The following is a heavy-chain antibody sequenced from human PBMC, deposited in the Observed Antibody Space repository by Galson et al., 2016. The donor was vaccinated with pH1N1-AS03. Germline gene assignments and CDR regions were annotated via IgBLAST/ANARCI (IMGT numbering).Heavy chain of an antibody. CDR1: GFTFSMSY. CDR3: ARRNPNPNFAIWYQHDYGMDV. V-gene: IGHV3-74*01. D-gene: IGHD2-2*01. J-gene: IGHJ6*02. Sequence: SLRLSCAASGFTFSMSYIHWARQAPGKGLEWVSRISNDGRNVRYADFVKGRFAVSRDNAKNTVFLQMNSLRADYTAVYFCARRNPNPNFAIWYQHDYGMDVWGQGTTVTVSS. CDR2: ISNDGRNV.